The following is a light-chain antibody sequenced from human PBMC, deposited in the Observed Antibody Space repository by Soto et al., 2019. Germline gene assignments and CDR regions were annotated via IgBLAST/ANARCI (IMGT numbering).Light chain of an antibody. J-gene: IGKJ1*01. CDR1: QSVSTF. CDR3: QQYNNWPT. Sequence: EIVLTQSPATLSSSPGERATLSCRASQSVSTFLAWYQHKPGQAPRLVIYDASKRATGIPARFSGSGSGTDFTLTISSLQSEDFAVYYCQQYNNWPTFGQGTKVDIK. CDR2: DAS. V-gene: IGKV3-11*01.